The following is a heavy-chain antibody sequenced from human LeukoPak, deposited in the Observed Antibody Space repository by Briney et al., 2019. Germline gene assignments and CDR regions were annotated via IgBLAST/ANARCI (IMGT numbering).Heavy chain of an antibody. CDR1: GFTFSSYW. D-gene: IGHD3-3*01. CDR2: IKQDGSEK. V-gene: IGHV3-7*01. CDR3: ARDADYDFWSGFMDV. J-gene: IGHJ6*03. Sequence: PGGSLRLSCAASGFTFSSYWMSWVRQAPGKGLEWVANIKQDGSEKYYVDSVKGRFTISRDNAKNSLYLQMNSLRAEDTAVYYCARDADYDFWSGFMDVWGKGTTVTVSS.